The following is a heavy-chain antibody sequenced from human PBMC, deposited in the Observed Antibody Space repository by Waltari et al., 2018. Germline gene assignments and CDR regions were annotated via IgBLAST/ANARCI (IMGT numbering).Heavy chain of an antibody. CDR2: MNPNSGNT. D-gene: IGHD2-15*01. CDR1: GYTFTSYD. J-gene: IGHJ1*01. V-gene: IGHV1-8*01. Sequence: QVQLVQSGAEVKKPGASVKVSCKASGYTFTSYDINWVRQATGQGLELMGWMNPNSGNTGYAQKFQGRVTMTRNTSISTAYMELSSLRSEDTAVYYCARVPYCSGGSCYEFQHWGQGTLVTVSS. CDR3: ARVPYCSGGSCYEFQH.